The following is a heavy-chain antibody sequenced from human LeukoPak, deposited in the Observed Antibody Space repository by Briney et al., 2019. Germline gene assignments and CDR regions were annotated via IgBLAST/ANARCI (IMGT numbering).Heavy chain of an antibody. CDR2: ISYDGSNK. Sequence: GGSLRLSCAASGFTFSSYAMHWVRQAPGKGLEWVAVISYDGSNKYYADSVKGRFTISRDNSKNTLYLQMNSLRAEDTAVYYCAREGGYYDSSGYYYAFDIWGQGTMVTVSS. J-gene: IGHJ3*02. CDR1: GFTFSSYA. D-gene: IGHD3-22*01. V-gene: IGHV3-30*04. CDR3: AREGGYYDSSGYYYAFDI.